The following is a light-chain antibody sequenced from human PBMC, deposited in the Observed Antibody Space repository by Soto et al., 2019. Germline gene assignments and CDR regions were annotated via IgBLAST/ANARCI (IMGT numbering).Light chain of an antibody. Sequence: DIQMTQSPSSLSASVGDRVTITCRASQDINNSLAWYQQKPRKPPKLLIYAASTLQSGVPSRFSGGGSGTDFTLTINSRQPEDVATYYCQRYNNGPPVTFGPGTKV. CDR3: QRYNNGPPVT. J-gene: IGKJ3*01. CDR1: QDINNS. CDR2: AAS. V-gene: IGKV1-27*01.